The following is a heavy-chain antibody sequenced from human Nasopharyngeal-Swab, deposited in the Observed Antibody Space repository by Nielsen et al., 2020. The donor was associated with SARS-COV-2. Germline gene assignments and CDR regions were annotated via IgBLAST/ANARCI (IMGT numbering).Heavy chain of an antibody. J-gene: IGHJ4*02. Sequence: GGSLRLSCVGSGFTFGTPAMTWVRQAPGKGLEWVSSFSESGDVTYYADSLKGRFTISRDNSKNTLYLQMNSLRAEDTAVYYCAMGSSGTTGEGYWGQGALVTVSS. CDR1: GFTFGTPA. CDR2: FSESGDVT. V-gene: IGHV3-23*01. CDR3: AMGSSGTTGEGY. D-gene: IGHD3-10*01.